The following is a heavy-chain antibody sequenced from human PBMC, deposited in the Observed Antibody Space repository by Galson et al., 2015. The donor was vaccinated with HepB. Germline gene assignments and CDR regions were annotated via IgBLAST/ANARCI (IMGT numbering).Heavy chain of an antibody. J-gene: IGHJ6*02. CDR2: INHSGST. V-gene: IGHV4-34*01. CDR1: GGSFSGYY. Sequence: SETLSLTCAVYGGSFSGYYWSWIRQPPGKGLEWIGEINHSGSTNYNPSPKSRVTISVDTSKNQFSLKLSSVTAADTAVYYCARAITIFGVVMDVWGQGTTVTVSS. CDR3: ARAITIFGVVMDV. D-gene: IGHD3-3*01.